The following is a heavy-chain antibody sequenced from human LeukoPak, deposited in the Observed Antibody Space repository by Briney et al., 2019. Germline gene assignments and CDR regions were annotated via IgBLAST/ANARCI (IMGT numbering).Heavy chain of an antibody. CDR3: AREPPRATKGDWFDP. Sequence: PGGSLRLSCAASGFTVSSNYMSWLRQAPGKGLEWVSYISSSGSTIYYADSVKGRFTISRDNAKNSLYPQMNSLRAEDTAVYYCAREPPRATKGDWFDPWGQGTLVTVSS. CDR1: GFTVSSNY. CDR2: ISSSGSTI. J-gene: IGHJ5*02. V-gene: IGHV3-11*04. D-gene: IGHD5-12*01.